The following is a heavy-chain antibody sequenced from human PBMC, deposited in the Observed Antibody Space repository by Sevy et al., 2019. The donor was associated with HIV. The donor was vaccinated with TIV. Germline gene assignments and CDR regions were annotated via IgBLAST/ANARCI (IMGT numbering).Heavy chain of an antibody. V-gene: IGHV3-11*06. CDR3: ARELLDSPGGNGAFDN. D-gene: IGHD3-22*01. CDR2: ISSRSTHT. Sequence: GGSLRFSCVASGFTINDDYMSWIRQAPGKGLEWVAYISSRSTHTNYADSLKGRFTISRDNAKNSLFLQMDSLRTEDTAVYYCARELLDSPGGNGAFDNWGQGTMVTVSS. J-gene: IGHJ3*02. CDR1: GFTINDDY.